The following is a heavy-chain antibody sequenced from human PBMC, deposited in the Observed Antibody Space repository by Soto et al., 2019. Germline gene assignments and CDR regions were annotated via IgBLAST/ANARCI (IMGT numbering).Heavy chain of an antibody. CDR1: GYTFSSYA. CDR2: IHAGNGNT. J-gene: IGHJ4*02. V-gene: IGHV1-3*01. Sequence: AAVKVSCKASGYTFSSYAIHWVRQAPGQGLEWMGWIHAGNGNTKYSQSFQGRVTISRDTSATTAYMELNSLRSEDTAVYYCARGVAFLDYWGQGTLVTVSS. CDR3: ARGVAFLDY. D-gene: IGHD2-15*01.